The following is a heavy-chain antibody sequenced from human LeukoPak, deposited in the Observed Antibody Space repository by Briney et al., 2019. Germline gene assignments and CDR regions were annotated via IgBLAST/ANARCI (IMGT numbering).Heavy chain of an antibody. CDR1: GFTFSSYA. Sequence: PGGSLRLSCAASGFTFSSYAMHWVRQAPGKGLEWVALILYDGSSKYYADSVKGRFTISRDNSKNTLYLQMNSLRAEDTALYYCARRAGAYSHPYDYWGQGTLVTVSS. D-gene: IGHD4/OR15-4a*01. CDR3: ARRAGAYSHPYDY. CDR2: ILYDGSSK. J-gene: IGHJ4*02. V-gene: IGHV3-30*04.